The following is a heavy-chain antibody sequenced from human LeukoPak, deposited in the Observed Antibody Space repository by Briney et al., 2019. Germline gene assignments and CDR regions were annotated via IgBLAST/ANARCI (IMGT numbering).Heavy chain of an antibody. J-gene: IGHJ6*03. V-gene: IGHV1-18*01. CDR1: GYTFTTYG. CDR3: ARDRNSYGYYYYYMDV. D-gene: IGHD3-10*01. CDR2: ISTYNGDT. Sequence: GASVKVSCETSGYTFTTYGISWVRQAPGQGLEWMGWISTYNGDTNYAQKLQGRVTMTADTSTSTTYMELRSLRSDDTAVYYCARDRNSYGYYYYYMDVWGKGTTVTVSS.